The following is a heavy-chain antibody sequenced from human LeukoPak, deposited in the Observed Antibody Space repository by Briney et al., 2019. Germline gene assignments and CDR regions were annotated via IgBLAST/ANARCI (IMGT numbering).Heavy chain of an antibody. CDR3: ARALISYCSGGSCPNWFDP. D-gene: IGHD2-15*01. CDR1: GYTFTGYY. Sequence: ASVKVSRKASGYTFTGYYMHWVRQAPGQGLEWMGWINPNSGGTNYAQKFQGRVTMTRDTSISTAYMELSRLRSDDTAVYYCARALISYCSGGSCPNWFDPWGQGTLVTVSS. V-gene: IGHV1-2*02. CDR2: INPNSGGT. J-gene: IGHJ5*02.